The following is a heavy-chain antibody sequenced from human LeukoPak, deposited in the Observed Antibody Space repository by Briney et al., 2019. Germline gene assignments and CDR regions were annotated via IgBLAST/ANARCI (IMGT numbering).Heavy chain of an antibody. CDR2: ISSSSSYT. D-gene: IGHD2-15*01. Sequence: GGSLRLSCAASGFTFSDYYMSWIRQAPGKGLEWVSYISSSSSYTNYADSVKGRFTISRDNAENSLSLQMNSLRAEDTAVYYCARDPTNGYCSGGTCSDYWGQGTLVTVSS. CDR3: ARDPTNGYCSGGTCSDY. V-gene: IGHV3-11*05. J-gene: IGHJ4*02. CDR1: GFTFSDYY.